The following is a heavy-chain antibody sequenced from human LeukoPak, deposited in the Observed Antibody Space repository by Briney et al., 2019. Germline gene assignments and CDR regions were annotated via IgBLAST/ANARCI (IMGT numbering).Heavy chain of an antibody. CDR3: ARDAWRPSYYDDYGGLLN. Sequence: GGSLRLSCAVSVVIFSRYWMIGVRQAPGKALECVTDIKQDGSEKDYVDSVTGRFTIFRDNANNSLYLQMNSLRAEDTAVYYCARDAWRPSYYDDYGGLLNWGQGTLVSVSS. CDR2: IKQDGSEK. D-gene: IGHD3-22*01. J-gene: IGHJ4*02. CDR1: VVIFSRYW. V-gene: IGHV3-7*01.